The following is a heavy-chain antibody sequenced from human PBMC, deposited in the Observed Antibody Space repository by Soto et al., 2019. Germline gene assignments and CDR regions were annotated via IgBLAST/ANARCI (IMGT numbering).Heavy chain of an antibody. D-gene: IGHD3-22*01. V-gene: IGHV4-59*01. J-gene: IGHJ4*02. CDR3: ARGRTVRNYADDSSDYFYFFDY. Sequence: SETLSLTCTVSCDSISTFYWGWMRQSPGKELEWIGYVYYTGSTNYNPSLKSRVTISVDRSKNQFSLKLTSANAADTAVYYCARGRTVRNYADDSSDYFYFFDYWGQGTQVTVSS. CDR2: VYYTGST. CDR1: CDSISTFY.